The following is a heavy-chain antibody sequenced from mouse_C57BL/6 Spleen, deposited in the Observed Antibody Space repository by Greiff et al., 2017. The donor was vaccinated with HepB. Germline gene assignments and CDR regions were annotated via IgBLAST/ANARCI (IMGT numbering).Heavy chain of an antibody. J-gene: IGHJ4*01. V-gene: IGHV1-55*01. D-gene: IGHD1-1*01. CDR1: GYTFTSYW. CDR2: IYPGSGST. Sequence: QVQLKQPGAELVKPGASVKMSCKASGYTFTSYWITWVKQRPGQGLEWIGDIYPGSGSTNYNEKFKSKATLTVDTSSSTAYMQLSSLTSEDSAVYYCARNTTRYAMDYWGQGTSVTVSS. CDR3: ARNTTRYAMDY.